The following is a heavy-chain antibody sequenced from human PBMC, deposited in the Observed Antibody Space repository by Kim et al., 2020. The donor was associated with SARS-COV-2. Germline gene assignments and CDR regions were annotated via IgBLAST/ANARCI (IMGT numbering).Heavy chain of an antibody. CDR1: GVSITLYH. Sequence: SETLSLSCTVSGVSITLYHLGWVRQAPGQGLESIAYTYDDGGPNYPNYIPSLKSRATISVDTSRSQFSLKLTSVTAADTAVYYCVALGGGGGGVGNWGQGTLVTVSS. CDR2: TYDDGGPNY. V-gene: IGHV4-59*08. J-gene: IGHJ4*02. CDR3: VALGGGGGGVGN. D-gene: IGHD3-16*01.